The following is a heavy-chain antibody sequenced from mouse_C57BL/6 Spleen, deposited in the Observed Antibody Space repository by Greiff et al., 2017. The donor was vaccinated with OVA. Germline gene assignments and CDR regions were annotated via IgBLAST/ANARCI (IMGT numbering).Heavy chain of an antibody. Sequence: EVQGVESGGGLVQPKGSLKLSCAASGFSFNTYAMNWVRQAPGKGLEWVARIRSKSNNYATYYADSVKDRFTISRDDSESMLYLQMNNLKTEDTAMYYCVRHYYYGSSDWYFDVWGTGTTVTVSS. CDR1: GFSFNTYA. D-gene: IGHD1-1*01. J-gene: IGHJ1*03. V-gene: IGHV10-1*01. CDR2: IRSKSNNYAT. CDR3: VRHYYYGSSDWYFDV.